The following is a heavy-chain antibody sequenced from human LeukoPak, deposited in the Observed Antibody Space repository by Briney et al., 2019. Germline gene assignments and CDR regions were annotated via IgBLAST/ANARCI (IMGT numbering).Heavy chain of an antibody. CDR3: ARVPFDYYDSDDYYYHDAFDI. Sequence: SETLSLTCAVSGGSINNGGYSWSCIPQPPGKGLEWIVYIYHSESTYYNPSLNNRVTISIDRSKNQLSLNLSSVTAADTAVYYCARVPFDYYDSDDYYYHDAFDIWGQGTMVTVSS. V-gene: IGHV4-30-2*01. D-gene: IGHD3-22*01. CDR2: IYHSEST. CDR1: GGSINNGGYS. J-gene: IGHJ3*02.